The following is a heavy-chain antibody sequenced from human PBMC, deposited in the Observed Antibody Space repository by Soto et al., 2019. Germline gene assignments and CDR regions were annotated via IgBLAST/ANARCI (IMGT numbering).Heavy chain of an antibody. V-gene: IGHV3-23*01. CDR3: ATDPTYYDFWSGYYTDEFDY. CDR2: ISGSGGST. CDR1: GFTFSSYA. Sequence: GGSLRLSCAASGFTFSSYAMSWVRQAPGKGLEWVSAISGSGGSTYYADSVKGRFTISRDNSKNTLYLQMNSLRAEDTAVYYCATDPTYYDFWSGYYTDEFDYWGQGTLVTVSS. D-gene: IGHD3-3*01. J-gene: IGHJ4*02.